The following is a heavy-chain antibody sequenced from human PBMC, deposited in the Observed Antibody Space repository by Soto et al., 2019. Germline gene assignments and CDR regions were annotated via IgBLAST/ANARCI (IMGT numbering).Heavy chain of an antibody. V-gene: IGHV3-23*01. D-gene: IGHD3-22*01. J-gene: IGHJ4*02. CDR1: GFTFSNYV. CDR2: ISGSGDAT. Sequence: LSCAASGFTFSNYVMSWVRQTPGKGLEWVSAISGSGDATFYADSVKGRFTVSRDNSKNTLYLQMNSLRADDTAVYFCAKGITTYTPPFDFWGQGILVTVSS. CDR3: AKGITTYTPPFDF.